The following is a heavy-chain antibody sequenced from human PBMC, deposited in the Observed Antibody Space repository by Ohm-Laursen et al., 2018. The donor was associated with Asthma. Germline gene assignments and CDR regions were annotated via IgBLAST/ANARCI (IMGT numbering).Heavy chain of an antibody. J-gene: IGHJ5*02. V-gene: IGHV4-30-2*01. CDR1: GGSISSGGYS. Sequence: SDTLSLTWAVSGGSISSGGYSWSWIRQPPGKGLEWIGYIYHSGSTYYNPSLKSRVTISVDRSKNQFSLKLSSVTAADTAVYYCARAHGSSNWFDPWGQGTLVTVSS. D-gene: IGHD6-13*01. CDR3: ARAHGSSNWFDP. CDR2: IYHSGST.